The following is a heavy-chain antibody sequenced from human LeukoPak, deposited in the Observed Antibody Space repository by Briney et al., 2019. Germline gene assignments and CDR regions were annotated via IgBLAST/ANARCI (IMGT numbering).Heavy chain of an antibody. CDR2: INHSGST. V-gene: IGHV4-34*01. Sequence: SETLSLTCAVYGGSFSGYDWSWLRQPPGKGLEWIGEINHSGSTNYNPSLRSRVAVSVHTSKNQLSLKLSSVTAADTAVYHCARQWLVAPLFDYWGQGTLVTVSS. J-gene: IGHJ4*02. D-gene: IGHD6-19*01. CDR1: GGSFSGYD. CDR3: ARQWLVAPLFDY.